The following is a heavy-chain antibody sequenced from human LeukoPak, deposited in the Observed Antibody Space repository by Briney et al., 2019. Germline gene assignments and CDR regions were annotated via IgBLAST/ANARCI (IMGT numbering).Heavy chain of an antibody. J-gene: IGHJ3*02. CDR1: GGSISSYY. V-gene: IGHV4-39*01. Sequence: SETLSLTCTVSGGSISSYYWGWIRQPPGKGLEWIGSIYYSGSTYYNPSLKSRVTISVDTSKNQFSLKLSSVTAADTAVYYCARLEYYDSSGYYYVHAFDIWGQGTMVTVSS. CDR3: ARLEYYDSSGYYYVHAFDI. CDR2: IYYSGST. D-gene: IGHD3-22*01.